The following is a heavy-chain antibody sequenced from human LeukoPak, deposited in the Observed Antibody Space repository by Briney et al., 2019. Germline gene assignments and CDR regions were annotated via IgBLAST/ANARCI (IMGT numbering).Heavy chain of an antibody. V-gene: IGHV1-46*01. Sequence: ASVKDSCKASGYTFTSNYIHWVRQAPGQGLEWMGMIYPRDGSTSYAQKFQGRVTVTRDTSTSTVHMELSGLRSEDTAVYYCARDQEGFDYWGQGTLVTASS. CDR3: ARDQEGFDY. CDR1: GYTFTSNY. CDR2: IYPRDGST. J-gene: IGHJ4*02.